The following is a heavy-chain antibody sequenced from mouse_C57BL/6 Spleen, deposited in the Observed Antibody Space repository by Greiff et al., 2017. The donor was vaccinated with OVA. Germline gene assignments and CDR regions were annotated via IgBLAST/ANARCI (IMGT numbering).Heavy chain of an antibody. CDR2: FDPSDSYT. Sequence: QVQLQQSGAELVMPGASVKLSCKASGYTFTSYWMHWVKQRPGQGLEWIGEFDPSDSYTNYNQKFKGKSTLTVDKSSSTAYMQLSSLTSEDSAVYYCARRGYYGSSPASFAYWGQGTLVTVSA. CDR1: GYTFTSYW. CDR3: ARRGYYGSSPASFAY. J-gene: IGHJ3*01. D-gene: IGHD1-1*01. V-gene: IGHV1-69*01.